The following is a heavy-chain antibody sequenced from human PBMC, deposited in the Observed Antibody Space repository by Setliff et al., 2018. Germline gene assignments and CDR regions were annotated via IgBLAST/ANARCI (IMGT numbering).Heavy chain of an antibody. V-gene: IGHV1-18*01. D-gene: IGHD2-2*01. J-gene: IGHJ4*02. CDR1: GYTFSNYG. CDR3: SRLVRYCTTTSCQGASGAEF. Sequence: ASVKVSCKASGYTFSNYGITWVRQAPGQGLEWMGWISAYSGNKKYAQKLQGRVTMTTDTSTTTAYLELRSLTSDDTDVYYCSRLVRYCTTTSCQGASGAEFWGQGTLVTVSS. CDR2: ISAYSGNK.